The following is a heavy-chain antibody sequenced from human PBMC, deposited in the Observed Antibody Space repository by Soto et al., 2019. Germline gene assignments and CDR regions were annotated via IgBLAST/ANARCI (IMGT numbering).Heavy chain of an antibody. D-gene: IGHD2-15*01. CDR3: ARDPCDGGSRYPGAFQH. V-gene: IGHV1-69*08. Sequence: QVQLVQSGAEVKKPGSSVKVSCKASGGTFSTYTISWVRQAPGQGLEWMGRIIPILGIANYAQKFQGRVTITADKSTSTAYMDLSSLRSEDTAVYYRARDPCDGGSRYPGAFQHWGQGTLVTVSS. CDR1: GGTFSTYT. J-gene: IGHJ1*01. CDR2: IIPILGIA.